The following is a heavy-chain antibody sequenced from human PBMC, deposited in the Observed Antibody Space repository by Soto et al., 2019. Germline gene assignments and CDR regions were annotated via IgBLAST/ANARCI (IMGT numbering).Heavy chain of an antibody. CDR2: IIPIFDTA. D-gene: IGHD1-26*01. J-gene: IGHJ4*02. CDR1: GGTFSNYA. CDR3: ARCAPESSNGRYSFKTFDS. V-gene: IGHV1-69*06. Sequence: QVQLVQSGAEVKKPGSSVKVSCKASGGTFSNYAISWVRQAPGQGLEWMGGIIPIFDTANYAQKFQGRVTRIANKSTYTVKVQLSSMRTEDTAVYSCARCAPESSNGRYSFKTFDSWGQGSLVTVSS.